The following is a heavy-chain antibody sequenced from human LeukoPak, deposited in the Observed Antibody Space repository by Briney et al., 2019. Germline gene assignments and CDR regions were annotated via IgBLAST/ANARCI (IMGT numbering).Heavy chain of an antibody. CDR2: ISWNSGSI. CDR1: GFTFDDYA. Sequence: GGSLRLSCAASGFTFDDYAMHWVRQAPGKGLEWVSGISWNSGSIGYADSVKGRFTISRDNAKNSLYLQMNSLRAEDTALYYCAKDLYGSGKAYFDYWGQGTLVTVSS. J-gene: IGHJ4*02. V-gene: IGHV3-9*01. D-gene: IGHD3-10*01. CDR3: AKDLYGSGKAYFDY.